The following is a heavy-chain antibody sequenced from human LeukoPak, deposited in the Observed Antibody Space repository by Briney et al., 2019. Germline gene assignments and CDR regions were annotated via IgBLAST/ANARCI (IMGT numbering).Heavy chain of an antibody. J-gene: IGHJ6*03. V-gene: IGHV3-21*01. Sequence: GGSLRLSRAASGFTFSSYSMNWVRQAPGKGLEGVSSISSSSSYIYYADSVKGRFTISRDNAKNSLYLQMNSLRAEDTAVYYCAREEVYYYMDVWGKGTTVTVSS. CDR2: ISSSSSYI. CDR3: AREEVYYYMDV. CDR1: GFTFSSYS.